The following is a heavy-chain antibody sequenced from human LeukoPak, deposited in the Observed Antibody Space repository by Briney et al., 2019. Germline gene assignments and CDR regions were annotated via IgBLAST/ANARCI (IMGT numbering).Heavy chain of an antibody. D-gene: IGHD5-24*01. V-gene: IGHV4-61*09. Sequence: SQTLSLTCTVSGGSTSSGSYYWSWIRQPAGKGLEWIGYIYYSGSTNYNPSLKSRVTISVDTSKNQFSLKLSSVTAADTAVYYCVRHDGRWLQLWGQGTLVTVSS. CDR1: GGSTSSGSYY. CDR2: IYYSGST. CDR3: VRHDGRWLQL. J-gene: IGHJ4*02.